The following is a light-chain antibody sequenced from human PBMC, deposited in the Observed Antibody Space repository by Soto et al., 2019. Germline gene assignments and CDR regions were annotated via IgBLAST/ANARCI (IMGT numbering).Light chain of an antibody. J-gene: IGLJ1*01. CDR1: SSDVGNYDY. CDR3: TSYTPSSTYV. Sequence: QSALTQPASVSGSPGQSITISCTGTSSDVGNYDYVSWYQQYPGKAPKLMIYAVSRRPSGVSNRFSGSKSGNTASLTISGLQAEDEAAYYCTSYTPSSTYVFGTGTQLTVL. V-gene: IGLV2-14*03. CDR2: AVS.